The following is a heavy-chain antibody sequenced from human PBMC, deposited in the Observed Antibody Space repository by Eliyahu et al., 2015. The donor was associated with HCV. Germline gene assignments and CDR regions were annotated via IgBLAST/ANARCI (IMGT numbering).Heavy chain of an antibody. V-gene: IGHV3-21*01. Sequence: EVQLVESGGGLVKPGGSLRLSCVASGFPFSSYSMNWVRQAPGKGLEWVSSISSSSGYIYYADSVKGRFTISRDNAENSLYLQINSLRDDDTAVYYCARNWGGSDSSLDSWGQGTLVTVSS. J-gene: IGHJ4*02. CDR2: ISSSSGYI. D-gene: IGHD2-21*01. CDR1: GFPFSSYS. CDR3: ARNWGGSDSSLDS.